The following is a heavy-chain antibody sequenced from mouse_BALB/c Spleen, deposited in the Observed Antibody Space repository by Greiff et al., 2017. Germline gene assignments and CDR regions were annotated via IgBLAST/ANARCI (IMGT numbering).Heavy chain of an antibody. V-gene: IGHV5-6-2*01. CDR2: INSNGGST. D-gene: IGHD2-14*01. CDR1: GFTFSSYY. CDR3: ARRGPSYYRYDEAMDY. J-gene: IGHJ4*01. Sequence: EVMLVESGGGLVKLGGSLKLSCAASGFTFSSYYMSWVRQTPEKRLELVAAINSNGGSTYYPDTVKGRFTISRDNAKNTLYLQMSSLKSEDTALYYCARRGPSYYRYDEAMDYWGQGTSVTVSS.